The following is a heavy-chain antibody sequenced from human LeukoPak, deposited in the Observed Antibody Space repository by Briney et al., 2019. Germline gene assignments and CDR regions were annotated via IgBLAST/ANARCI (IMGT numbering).Heavy chain of an antibody. CDR2: IKQDGSEK. Sequence: PGGSLRLSCAASGFTFSSYWMSWVRQAPGKGLEWVANIKQDGSEKYYVDSVKGRFTISRDNAKNSLYLQMNSLRAEDTAVYYCARDHYYDISGSFYYWGQGTLVTVSS. CDR1: GFTFSSYW. CDR3: ARDHYYDISGSFYY. J-gene: IGHJ4*02. V-gene: IGHV3-7*01. D-gene: IGHD3-22*01.